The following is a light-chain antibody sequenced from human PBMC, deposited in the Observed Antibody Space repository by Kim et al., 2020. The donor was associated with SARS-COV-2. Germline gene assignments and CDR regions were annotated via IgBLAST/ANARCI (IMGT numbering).Light chain of an antibody. CDR2: GAS. CDR1: QSVSTW. V-gene: IGKV1-5*01. CDR3: QQYNTYPIT. Sequence: DIQMTQSPSTLSAAVGDRVNITCRASQSVSTWLAWYQQKPGKAPKLLIYGASILETGVPSRFSGSGSATEFTLTINNLQPDDFATYYCQQYNTYPITFGPGTRLEIK. J-gene: IGKJ5*01.